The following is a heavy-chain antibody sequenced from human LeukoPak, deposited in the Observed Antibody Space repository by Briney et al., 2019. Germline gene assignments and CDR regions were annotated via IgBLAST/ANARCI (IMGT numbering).Heavy chain of an antibody. J-gene: IGHJ3*02. Sequence: PGGSLRLSCAASGFTFSSYSMNWVRQAPGKGLEWVSSISSSSSYTYYADSVKGRFTISRDNAKNSLYLQMNSLRAEDTAVYYCARGNYGDYGHDAFDIWGQGTMVTVSS. D-gene: IGHD4-17*01. V-gene: IGHV3-21*01. CDR1: GFTFSSYS. CDR2: ISSSSSYT. CDR3: ARGNYGDYGHDAFDI.